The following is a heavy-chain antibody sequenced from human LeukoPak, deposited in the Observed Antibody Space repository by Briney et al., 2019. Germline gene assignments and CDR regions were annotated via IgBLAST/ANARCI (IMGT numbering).Heavy chain of an antibody. J-gene: IGHJ6*03. D-gene: IGHD6-19*01. V-gene: IGHV3-9*01. CDR3: AKDGQRRAVSVVTYMDV. Sequence: GGSLRLSCAAAGFTFDDYAMHWVRQAPGKGLEWVATINWNSGRMEYADSVKGRFTISRDNAKNSLYLQMNSLRDEDTALYYCAKDGQRRAVSVVTYMDVWGKGTTVTVSS. CDR2: INWNSGRM. CDR1: GFTFDDYA.